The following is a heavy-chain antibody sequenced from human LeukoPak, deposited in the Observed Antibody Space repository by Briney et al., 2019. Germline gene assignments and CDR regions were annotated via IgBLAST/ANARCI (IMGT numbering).Heavy chain of an antibody. D-gene: IGHD4-17*01. CDR3: AREMTTVTAETALGF. V-gene: IGHV1-46*01. CDR1: GYTFTTYY. CDR2: INPSGGRT. Sequence: ASVKLSCKASGYTFTTYYMNWVRQAPGQGLEWMGVINPSGGRTTYAQKFQGRVTMSRDTSTSTVYMELSSLRSEDTAVYYCAREMTTVTAETALGFWGQGTLVTVSS. J-gene: IGHJ4*02.